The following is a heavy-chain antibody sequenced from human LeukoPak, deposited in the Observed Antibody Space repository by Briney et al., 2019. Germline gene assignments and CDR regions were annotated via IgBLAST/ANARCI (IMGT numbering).Heavy chain of an antibody. Sequence: GESLKISCKGSGYRFTSYWIGWVRQMPGKGLEWMGIIYPGDSDTRYSPSFQGQVTISADKSISTAYLQWSSLKASDTAMYYCARTIAVYYYGMDVWGQGTTVTVSS. J-gene: IGHJ6*02. CDR1: GYRFTSYW. D-gene: IGHD6-19*01. V-gene: IGHV5-51*01. CDR2: IYPGDSDT. CDR3: ARTIAVYYYGMDV.